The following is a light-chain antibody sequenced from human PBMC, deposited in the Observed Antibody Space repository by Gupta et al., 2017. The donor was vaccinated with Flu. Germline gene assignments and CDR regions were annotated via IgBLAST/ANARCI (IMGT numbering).Light chain of an antibody. CDR1: NIAIKN. CDR2: RDY. V-gene: IGLV3-9*01. J-gene: IGLJ1*01. Sequence: SYEMAQPLSVSVALGQTAKITCGGHNIAIKNVHWYQQKPGQAPVLVIYRDYNRPSGIPERFSGSNSGNTATLTIGRAQAGDEADYYCQVWDSSTYVFGTGTKVTVL. CDR3: QVWDSSTYV.